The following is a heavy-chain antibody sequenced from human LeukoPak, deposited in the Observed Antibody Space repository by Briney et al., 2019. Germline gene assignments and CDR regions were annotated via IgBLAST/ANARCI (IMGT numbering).Heavy chain of an antibody. CDR1: GGSISSGSYY. D-gene: IGHD3-3*01. Sequence: SETLSLTCTVSGGSISSGSYYWSWIRQPAGKGLEWIGRIYTSGSTNYNPSLKSRVTISVDTSKDQFSLKLSSVTAADTAVYYCAGEQSYYDFWSGYYTYWFDPWGQGTLVTVSS. CDR3: AGEQSYYDFWSGYYTYWFDP. J-gene: IGHJ5*02. V-gene: IGHV4-61*02. CDR2: IYTSGST.